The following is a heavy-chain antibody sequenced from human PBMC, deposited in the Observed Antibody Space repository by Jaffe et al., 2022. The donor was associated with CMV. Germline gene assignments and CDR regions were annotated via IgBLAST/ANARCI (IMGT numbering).Heavy chain of an antibody. CDR2: ISSSGSTI. CDR3: ARAGPHIWFGESPSYYMDV. V-gene: IGHV3-48*03. CDR1: GFTFSSYE. J-gene: IGHJ6*03. D-gene: IGHD3-10*01. Sequence: EVQLVESGGGLVQPGGSLRLSCAASGFTFSSYEMNWVRQAPGKGLEWVSYISSSGSTIYYADSVKGRFTISRDNAKNSLYLQMNSLRAEDTAVYYCARAGPHIWFGESPSYYMDVWGKGTTVTVSS.